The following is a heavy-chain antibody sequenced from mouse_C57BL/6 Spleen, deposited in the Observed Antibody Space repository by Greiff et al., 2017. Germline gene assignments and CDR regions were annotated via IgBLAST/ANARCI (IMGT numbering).Heavy chain of an antibody. V-gene: IGHV1-15*01. CDR1: GYTFTDYE. CDR2: IDPETGGT. J-gene: IGHJ4*01. D-gene: IGHD1-1*01. CDR3: TRRGYGSSYVDYAMDY. Sequence: VQLQQSGAELVRPGASVTLSCKASGYTFTDYEMHWVKQTPVHGLEWIGAIDPETGGTAYNQKFKGKAILTADKSSSTAYMELRSLTSEDSAVYYCTRRGYGSSYVDYAMDYWGQGTSVTVSS.